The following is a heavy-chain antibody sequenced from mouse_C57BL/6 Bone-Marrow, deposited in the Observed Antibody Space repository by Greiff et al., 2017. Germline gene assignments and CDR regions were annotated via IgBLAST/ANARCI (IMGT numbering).Heavy chain of an antibody. D-gene: IGHD1-1*01. V-gene: IGHV1-26*01. CDR2: INPNNGGT. J-gene: IGHJ3*01. CDR3: ARGITTVVAENCFAY. CDR1: GYTFTDYY. Sequence: VQLQQSGPELVKPGASVKISCKASGYTFTDYYMNWVKQSHGQSLEWIGDINPNNGGTSYNQKFQGKATLTVDKSSSTAYMELRSLTSEDSAVYYCARGITTVVAENCFAYWGQGTLVTVSA.